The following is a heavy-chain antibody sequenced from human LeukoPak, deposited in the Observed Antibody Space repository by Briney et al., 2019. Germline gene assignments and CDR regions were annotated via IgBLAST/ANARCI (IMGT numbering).Heavy chain of an antibody. Sequence: SETLSLTCTVSGGSISSYYWSWIRQPPGKGLEWIGYIYYSGSTNYNPSLKSRVTISVDTSKNQFSLKLSSVTAADTAVYCCARQAGYSSGWFDYWGQGTLVTVSS. CDR3: ARQAGYSSGWFDY. V-gene: IGHV4-59*08. D-gene: IGHD6-19*01. CDR2: IYYSGST. CDR1: GGSISSYY. J-gene: IGHJ4*02.